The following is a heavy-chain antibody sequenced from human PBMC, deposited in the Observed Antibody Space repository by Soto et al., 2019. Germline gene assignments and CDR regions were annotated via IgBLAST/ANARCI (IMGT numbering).Heavy chain of an antibody. D-gene: IGHD3-10*01. J-gene: IGHJ4*03. CDR2: IWYDGSNK. CDR3: ARTSGSGIRGYFDY. V-gene: IGHV3-33*01. CDR1: GFTFSSYG. Sequence: QVQLVESGGGVVQPGRSLRLSCAASGFTFSSYGMHWVRQAPGKGLEWVAVIWYDGSNKYYADSVKGRFTISRDNSKNTLYLQMNSLRAEDTAVYYCARTSGSGIRGYFDYWGQGGVGAVSS.